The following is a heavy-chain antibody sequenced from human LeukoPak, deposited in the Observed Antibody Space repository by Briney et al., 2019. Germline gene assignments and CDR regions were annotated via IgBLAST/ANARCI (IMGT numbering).Heavy chain of an antibody. CDR1: GDSLGTYY. V-gene: IGHV4-4*09. J-gene: IGHJ6*04. CDR3: ARWALKGYYADV. CDR2: IYLGVST. D-gene: IGHD2-2*01. Sequence: SETLSLTCTISGDSLGTYYWTWIRQPPRKGLEWIGYIYLGVSTNYNPSLKSRVTLSVDTSKNQFSLRLTSLTAADTATYYCARWALKGYYADVWGTGTTVIVSS.